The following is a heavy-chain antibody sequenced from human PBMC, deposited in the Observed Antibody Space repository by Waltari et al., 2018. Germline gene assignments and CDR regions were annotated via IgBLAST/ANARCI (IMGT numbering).Heavy chain of an antibody. V-gene: IGHV4-59*01. CDR2: IYYSGST. CDR1: GGSISSYY. D-gene: IGHD5-12*01. CDR3: AREVVSARRWLQLRAFDY. Sequence: QVQLQESGPGLVKPSETLSLTCTVSGGSISSYYWSWIRQPPGKGLEWIGYIYYSGSTNYNPSLKSRVTISVDTSKNQFSLKLSSVTAADTAVYYCAREVVSARRWLQLRAFDYWGQGTLVTVSS. J-gene: IGHJ4*02.